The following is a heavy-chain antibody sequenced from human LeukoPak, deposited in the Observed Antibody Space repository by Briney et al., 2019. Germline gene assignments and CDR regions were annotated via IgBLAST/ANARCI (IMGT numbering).Heavy chain of an antibody. CDR3: ARDRHYGSGSYHSYAFDI. D-gene: IGHD3-10*01. CDR1: GFTFSDYY. V-gene: IGHV3-11*01. J-gene: IGHJ3*02. Sequence: GGSLRLSCAASGFTFSDYYMSWIRQAPGKGLEWVSYISSSGSTIYYADSVKGRFTISRDNAKNSLYLQMNSLRAEDTAVYYCARDRHYGSGSYHSYAFDIWGQGTMVTVSS. CDR2: ISSSGSTI.